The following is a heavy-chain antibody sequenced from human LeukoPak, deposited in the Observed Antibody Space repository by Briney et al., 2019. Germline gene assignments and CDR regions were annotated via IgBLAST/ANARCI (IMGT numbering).Heavy chain of an antibody. CDR3: AKNTLNPYFDY. V-gene: IGHV3-23*01. CDR1: GFTFSSCA. Sequence: VGSLRLSCAASGFTFSSCAMTWVRQAPGKGLEWVSAISGSSRSTYYADSVKGRFTISRDNSKNTLYLQMNSLRAEDTAVYYCAKNTLNPYFDYWGQGTLVTVSS. J-gene: IGHJ4*02. D-gene: IGHD1-14*01. CDR2: ISGSSRST.